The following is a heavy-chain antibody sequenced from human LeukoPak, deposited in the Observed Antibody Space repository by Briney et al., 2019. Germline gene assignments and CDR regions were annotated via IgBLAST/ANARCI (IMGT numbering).Heavy chain of an antibody. CDR1: GYSFTNYR. V-gene: IGHV5-51*01. CDR2: IYPGDSDT. J-gene: IGHJ3*02. CDR3: ARVRPRRYSGYDPAFDI. D-gene: IGHD5-12*01. Sequence: GESLKISCKGSGYSFTNYRIGWVRQMPGKGLEWMGIIYPGDSDTRYGPSFQGQVTISADKSISTAYLQWNSLKASDTAMYYCARVRPRRYSGYDPAFDIWGQGTMVTVSS.